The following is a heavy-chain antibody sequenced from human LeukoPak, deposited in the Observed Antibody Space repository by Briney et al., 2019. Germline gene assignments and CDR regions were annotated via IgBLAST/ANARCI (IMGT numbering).Heavy chain of an antibody. CDR3: ARVTYYDSSGYRSFNWFDP. V-gene: IGHV1-69*06. CDR2: IIPIFGTA. CDR1: GGTFSSYA. J-gene: IGHJ5*02. D-gene: IGHD3-22*01. Sequence: SVKVSCKASGGTFSSYAISWVRQAPGQGLEWMGGIIPIFGTANYAQKFQGRVTITADKSTSTAYMELSSLRSEDTAVYYCARVTYYDSSGYRSFNWFDPWGQGTLVTVSS.